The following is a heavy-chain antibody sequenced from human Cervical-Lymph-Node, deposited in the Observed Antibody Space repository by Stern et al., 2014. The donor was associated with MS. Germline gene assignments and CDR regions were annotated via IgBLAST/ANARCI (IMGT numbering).Heavy chain of an antibody. CDR3: ARVPHRYYGMDV. J-gene: IGHJ6*02. V-gene: IGHV4-59*01. Sequence: QLQLQQSGPGLVKPSETLSLTCTVSGCSISSYYWSWIRQPPGNGLEWIGYIYYRASTNYNPSLKSRVTISVDTSKNQFSLKLSSVTAADTAVYYCARVPHRYYGMDVWGQGTTVTVSS. CDR2: IYYRAST. CDR1: GCSISSYY.